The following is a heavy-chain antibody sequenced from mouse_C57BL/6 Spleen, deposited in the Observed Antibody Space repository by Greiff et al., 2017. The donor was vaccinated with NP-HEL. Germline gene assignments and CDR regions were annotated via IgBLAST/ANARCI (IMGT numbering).Heavy chain of an antibody. Sequence: VQLQQSGAELVKPGASVKISCKASGYAFSSYWMNWVKQRPGKGLEWIGQIYPGDGDTNYNGKFKGKATLTADKSSSTAYMQFSSLTSEDSAVYFCARLGYYDYEAYWGQGTLVTVSA. V-gene: IGHV1-80*01. J-gene: IGHJ3*01. CDR1: GYAFSSYW. CDR3: ARLGYYDYEAY. CDR2: IYPGDGDT. D-gene: IGHD2-4*01.